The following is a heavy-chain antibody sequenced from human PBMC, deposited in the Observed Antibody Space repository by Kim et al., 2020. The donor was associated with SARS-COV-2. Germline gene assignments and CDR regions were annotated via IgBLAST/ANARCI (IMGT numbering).Heavy chain of an antibody. V-gene: IGHV3-9*01. CDR3: ARGGDGYSFNYFDY. J-gene: IGHJ4*02. Sequence: GGSLRLSCAASGFSFDDYAMHWVRQAPGKGLEWVSQISWNSNVVGYADSVKGRFTISRDNAKRSLYLQMNSLRREDTAMYYCARGGDGYSFNYFDYWGQGSLVTVPS. CDR1: GFSFDDYA. CDR2: ISWNSNVV. D-gene: IGHD4-4*01.